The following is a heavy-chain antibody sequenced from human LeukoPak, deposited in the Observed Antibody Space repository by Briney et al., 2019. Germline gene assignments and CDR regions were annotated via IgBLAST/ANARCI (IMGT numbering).Heavy chain of an antibody. Sequence: PGGSLRLSCAASGFTFSSYGMHWVRQAPGKGLEWVAVISYGGSNKYYADSVKGRFTISRDNSKNTLYLQMNSLRAEDTAVYYCAKKGRGLDYWGQGTLVTVSS. J-gene: IGHJ4*02. D-gene: IGHD3-16*01. CDR1: GFTFSSYG. CDR2: ISYGGSNK. CDR3: AKKGRGLDY. V-gene: IGHV3-30*18.